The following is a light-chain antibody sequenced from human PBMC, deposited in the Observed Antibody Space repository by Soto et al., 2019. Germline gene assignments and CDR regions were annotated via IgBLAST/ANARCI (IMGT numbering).Light chain of an antibody. CDR3: AGWDDSLSGVV. CDR1: SSNIGSNH. Sequence: QPVLTQPPSASGTPGQRVTISCSGSSSNIGSNHVYWYQQVPGTAPKLLIYRNNQRPSGVPDRFSGSKSGTSASLAISGVRSEDEADYYCAGWDDSLSGVVFGGGTQLTVL. V-gene: IGLV1-47*01. CDR2: RNN. J-gene: IGLJ2*01.